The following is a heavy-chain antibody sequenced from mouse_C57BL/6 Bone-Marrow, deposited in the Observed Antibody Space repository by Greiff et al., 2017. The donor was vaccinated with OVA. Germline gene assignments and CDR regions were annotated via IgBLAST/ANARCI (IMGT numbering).Heavy chain of an antibody. V-gene: IGHV1-64*01. J-gene: IGHJ4*01. CDR3: ARPIYYYGSRYAMDY. CDR1: GYTFSSYW. CDR2: IHPNSGST. Sequence: QVQLQQSGAELVKPGASVKLSCKASGYTFSSYWMHWVKQRPGQGLAWIGMIHPNSGSTNYNEKFKSKATLTVDKSSSTAYMQRSSLTSEDSAVYYCARPIYYYGSRYAMDYWGQGTSVTVSS. D-gene: IGHD1-1*01.